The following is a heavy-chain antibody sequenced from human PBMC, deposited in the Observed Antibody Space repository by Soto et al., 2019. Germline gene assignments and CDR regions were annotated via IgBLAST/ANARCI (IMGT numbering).Heavy chain of an antibody. J-gene: IGHJ4*02. D-gene: IGHD5-12*01. Sequence: SETLSLTCAVYGGSFSGYYWSWIRQPPGKGPEWIGEINHSGSTNYNPSLKSRVTISVDTSKNQFSLKLSSVTAADTAVYYCARLSPYSGYDYDYWGQGTLVTVSS. CDR2: INHSGST. CDR1: GGSFSGYY. CDR3: ARLSPYSGYDYDY. V-gene: IGHV4-34*01.